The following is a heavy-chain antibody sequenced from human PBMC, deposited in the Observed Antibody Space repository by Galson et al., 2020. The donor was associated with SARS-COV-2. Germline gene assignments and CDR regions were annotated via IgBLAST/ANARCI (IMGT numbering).Heavy chain of an antibody. D-gene: IGHD3-22*01. V-gene: IGHV4-38-2*01. J-gene: IGHJ2*01. CDR1: GYSISTTNY. CDR2: IYPSGRT. Sequence: SETLSLTCAVSGYSISTTNYWGWVRQPPGKGLEWIGSIYPSGRTYYNPSLKSRVTISLDTSRNQFSLTLHSVTAAVTALYYCARQGVNMIVLVTVPGWFFDLWGRGTLVSVSS. CDR3: ARQGVNMIVLVTVPGWFFDL.